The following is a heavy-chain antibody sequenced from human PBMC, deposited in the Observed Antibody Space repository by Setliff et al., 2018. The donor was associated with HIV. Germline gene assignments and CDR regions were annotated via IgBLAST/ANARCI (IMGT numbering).Heavy chain of an antibody. CDR2: SRNKANSYST. J-gene: IGHJ6*04. CDR3: VRDVAATNTGRGRLYHYYYMEL. V-gene: IGHV3-72*01. D-gene: IGHD3-16*01. Sequence: GGSLRLSCAASGFTFSAYCMDWVRQAPGKGLEWVARSRNKANSYSTEYAASVKGRFIISRDESENALYLQMNSLKTEDTAVYYCVRDVAATNTGRGRLYHYYYMELWGKGTTVTVSS. CDR1: GFTFSAYC.